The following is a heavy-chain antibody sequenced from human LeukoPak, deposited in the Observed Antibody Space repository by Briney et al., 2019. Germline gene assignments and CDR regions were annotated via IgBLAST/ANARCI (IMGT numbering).Heavy chain of an antibody. CDR1: GLTLSSYG. Sequence: GGSLRLSCAVSGLTLSSYGMSWVRQAPGKGLEWVSALSGSGGNTYYADSVKGRFTISRDNSKNTLYLQMNSLRAEDTAVYYCARALSYDPFRANQTSSRDYYYMDVWGKGTTVTVSS. CDR3: ARALSYDPFRANQTSSRDYYYMDV. CDR2: LSGSGGNT. V-gene: IGHV3-23*01. J-gene: IGHJ6*03. D-gene: IGHD3-16*01.